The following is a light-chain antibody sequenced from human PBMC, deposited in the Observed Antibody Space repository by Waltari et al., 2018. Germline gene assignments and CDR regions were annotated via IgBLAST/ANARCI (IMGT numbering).Light chain of an antibody. J-gene: IGLJ3*02. Sequence: QTVVTQEPSLSVSPGGTVTLTCALSSGSVSTTSYVSWYQQTPGQAPRTLVYKASARSSGVPDRVSGSILGNKAALTITGAQAEDDSDYYCLIYMGSGIWVFGGGTKLTVL. CDR1: SGSVSTTSY. V-gene: IGLV8-61*01. CDR2: KAS. CDR3: LIYMGSGIWV.